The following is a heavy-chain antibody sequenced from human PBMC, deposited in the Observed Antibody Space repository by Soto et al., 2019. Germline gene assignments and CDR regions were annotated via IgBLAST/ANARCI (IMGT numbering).Heavy chain of an antibody. CDR2: INHSGST. CDR3: ARFALRAAAGPYYYYGMDV. J-gene: IGHJ6*02. V-gene: IGHV4-34*01. D-gene: IGHD6-13*01. Sequence: SETLSLTCAVYGGSFSGYYGSWIRQPPGKGLEWIGEINHSGSTNYNPSLKSRVTISVDTSKNQFSLKLSSVTAADTAVYYCARFALRAAAGPYYYYGMDVWGQGTTVTAP. CDR1: GGSFSGYY.